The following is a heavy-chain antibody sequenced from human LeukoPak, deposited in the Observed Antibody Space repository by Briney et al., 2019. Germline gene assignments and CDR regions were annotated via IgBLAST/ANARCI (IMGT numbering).Heavy chain of an antibody. V-gene: IGHV1-69*02. J-gene: IGHJ4*02. Sequence: SGKVSCKASGGTFSSYSISWGRQAPGQGLGWMGRIIPILGIANYAQKFQGRVTITADKSTSTAYMEMSSLRSEDTAVYYCARYYYDSSGSRFDYWGQGTLVIVSS. D-gene: IGHD3-22*01. CDR1: GGTFSSYS. CDR2: IIPILGIA. CDR3: ARYYYDSSGSRFDY.